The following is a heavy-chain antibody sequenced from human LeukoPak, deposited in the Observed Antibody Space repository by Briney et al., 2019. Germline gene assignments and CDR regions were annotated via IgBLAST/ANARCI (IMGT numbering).Heavy chain of an antibody. J-gene: IGHJ3*02. CDR2: ISSNGGST. D-gene: IGHD3-9*01. Sequence: TGGSLRLSCAASGFTLSSYAMHWVRQAPGKGLEYVSAISSNGGSTYYANSVKGRFTISRDNSKNTLYLQMGSLRAEDMAVYYCARAGYSDAFDIWGQGTMVTVSS. CDR3: ARAGYSDAFDI. V-gene: IGHV3-64*01. CDR1: GFTLSSYA.